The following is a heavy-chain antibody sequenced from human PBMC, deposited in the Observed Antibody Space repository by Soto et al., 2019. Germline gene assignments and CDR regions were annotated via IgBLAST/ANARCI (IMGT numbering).Heavy chain of an antibody. V-gene: IGHV3-30-3*01. CDR2: VSYDGSNK. D-gene: IGHD6-19*01. CDR3: ARGPTSRPDRAVSGTLGY. CDR1: GFTFSNYA. Sequence: GGSLRLSCAASGFTFSNYAIHWVRQAPGKGLEWVAAVSYDGSNKYYADSVKGRLTISRDNSKNTLFLQMNSLRTEDMAVYHCARGPTSRPDRAVSGTLGYWGQGTLVTVSS. J-gene: IGHJ4*02.